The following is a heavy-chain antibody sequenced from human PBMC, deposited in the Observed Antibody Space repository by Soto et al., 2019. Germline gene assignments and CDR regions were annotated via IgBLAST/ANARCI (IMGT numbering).Heavy chain of an antibody. J-gene: IGHJ4*02. CDR1: GFTFSSYA. V-gene: IGHV3-23*01. CDR3: AKDPFIRSWTKYFDY. D-gene: IGHD6-13*01. Sequence: TGGSLRLSCAASGFTFSSYAMSWVRQAPGKGLEWVSAISGSGGSTYYADSVKGRFTISRDNSKNTLYLQMNSLRAEDTAVYYCAKDPFIRSWTKYFDYWGQGTLVTVSS. CDR2: ISGSGGST.